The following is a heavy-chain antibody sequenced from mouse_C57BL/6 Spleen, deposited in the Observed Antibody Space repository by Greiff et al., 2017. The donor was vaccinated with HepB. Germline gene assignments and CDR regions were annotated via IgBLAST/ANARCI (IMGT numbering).Heavy chain of an antibody. CDR2: IDPEDGDT. CDR3: TPLMITTTSYYAMDY. V-gene: IGHV14-1*01. J-gene: IGHJ4*01. Sequence: VQLKQSGAELVRPGASVKLSCTAPGFNIKAYFMHGVKRSPEQGLEWIGRIDPEDGDTEYAPKFQGKATMTADTSTNTAYLQLSSLTSEDTAVYYCTPLMITTTSYYAMDYWGQGTSVTVSS. D-gene: IGHD2-4*01. CDR1: GFNIKAYF.